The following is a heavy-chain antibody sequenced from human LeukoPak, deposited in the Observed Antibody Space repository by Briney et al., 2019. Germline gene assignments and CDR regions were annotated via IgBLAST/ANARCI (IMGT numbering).Heavy chain of an antibody. Sequence: GSLRLSCAASGFTFSSSWMSWVRQAPGKGLEWVSGLSGSGGSTYYADSVKGRFTISRDNSKNTLYLQMNSLRAEDTAVYYCAAGRVLYYFDYWGQGTLVTVSS. J-gene: IGHJ4*02. CDR3: AAGRVLYYFDY. CDR1: GFTFSSSW. V-gene: IGHV3-23*01. CDR2: LSGSGGST. D-gene: IGHD3-16*01.